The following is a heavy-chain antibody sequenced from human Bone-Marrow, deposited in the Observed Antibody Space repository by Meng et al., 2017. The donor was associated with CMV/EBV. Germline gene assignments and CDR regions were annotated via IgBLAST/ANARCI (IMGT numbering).Heavy chain of an antibody. J-gene: IGHJ6*02. V-gene: IGHV4-39*07. CDR2: IYYSGIT. Sequence: SETLSPTCIVSGGSISSSSYYWGWIRQPPGKGLEWIASIYYSGITYYNPSLKSRVTISVDTSKNQFSLKLSSVTAADTAVYYCARRGILGYSSSSGRNYGMDVWGQGTTVTVSS. CDR3: ARRGILGYSSSSGRNYGMDV. CDR1: GGSISSSSYY. D-gene: IGHD6-6*01.